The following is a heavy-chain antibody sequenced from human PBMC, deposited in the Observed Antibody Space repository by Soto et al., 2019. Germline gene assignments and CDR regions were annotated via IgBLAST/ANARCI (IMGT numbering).Heavy chain of an antibody. J-gene: IGHJ6*02. V-gene: IGHV3-20*04. CDR1: GFIFDDYS. Sequence: GGSLRLSCVASGFIFDDYSMSWVRQGPGMGLEWVAGIHWNGYSTGYADSVKGRFTISRDNAKNSLYLQMNSLRAEDTAFYYCASLGSGSYRGGYYYYDMDVWGQGTTVTVSS. D-gene: IGHD3-10*01. CDR2: IHWNGYST. CDR3: ASLGSGSYRGGYYYYDMDV.